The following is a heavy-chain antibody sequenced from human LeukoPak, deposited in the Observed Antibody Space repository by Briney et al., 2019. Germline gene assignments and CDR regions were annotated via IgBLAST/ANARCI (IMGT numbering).Heavy chain of an antibody. CDR2: IYHSGST. Sequence: PSESLSLTCTVSGGSISSSSYYWGWIRQPPGKGLEWIGSIYHSGSTYYNPSLKSRVTISVDTSKNQFSLKLSSVTAADTAVYYRARENTVVVVAATGTVTTTWYFDYWGQGTLVTVSS. V-gene: IGHV4-39*07. J-gene: IGHJ4*02. D-gene: IGHD2-15*01. CDR3: ARENTVVVVAATGTVTTTWYFDY. CDR1: GGSISSSSYY.